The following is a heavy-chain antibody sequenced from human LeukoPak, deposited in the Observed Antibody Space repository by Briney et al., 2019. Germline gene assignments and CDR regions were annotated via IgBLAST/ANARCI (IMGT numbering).Heavy chain of an antibody. Sequence: GGSLRLSCAASGFTFRSAWMSWVRQAPGKGLEGVGRFKSKTDGGTTDYAPPVKGRFTISRDDSKNTLYLQMNSLKTEDTAVYYCSTDKGSSSPTDYWGQGTLVTVSS. D-gene: IGHD2-2*01. CDR3: STDKGSSSPTDY. CDR1: GFTFRSAW. V-gene: IGHV3-15*01. J-gene: IGHJ4*02. CDR2: FKSKTDGGTT.